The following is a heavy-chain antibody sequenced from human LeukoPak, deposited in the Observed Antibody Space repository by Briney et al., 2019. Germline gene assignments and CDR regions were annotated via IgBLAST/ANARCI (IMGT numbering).Heavy chain of an antibody. D-gene: IGHD5-12*01. Sequence: PGGSLRLSCAASGFTFSSYWMRWVRQAPGKGLAWVANIKQDGSEKYYVGSVEGRFTISRDNAKNSLYLQMNSLRAEDTAVYYCARDPYSGYAGVASWGQGTLVTVSS. V-gene: IGHV3-7*04. CDR1: GFTFSSYW. CDR3: ARDPYSGYAGVAS. CDR2: IKQDGSEK. J-gene: IGHJ1*01.